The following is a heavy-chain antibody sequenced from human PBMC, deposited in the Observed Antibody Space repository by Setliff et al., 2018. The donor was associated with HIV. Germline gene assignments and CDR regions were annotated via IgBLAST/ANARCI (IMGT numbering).Heavy chain of an antibody. CDR2: ISPSNGYT. D-gene: IGHD3-22*01. Sequence: ASVKVSCKASGYTFSSYGISWVRQAPGQGLEWMGWISPSNGYTDYAQKFRDRVTLTTDTSTSTAYMEVRSLTSDDTAVYYCATYHYYDSSAYFIDLYYLDYWGQGTLVT. J-gene: IGHJ4*02. CDR1: GYTFSSYG. V-gene: IGHV1-18*01. CDR3: ATYHYYDSSAYFIDLYYLDY.